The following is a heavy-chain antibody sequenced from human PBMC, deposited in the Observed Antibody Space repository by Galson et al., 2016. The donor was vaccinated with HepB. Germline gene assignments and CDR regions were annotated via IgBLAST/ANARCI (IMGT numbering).Heavy chain of an antibody. D-gene: IGHD3-10*01. CDR3: ATAPMVRGKTHLDP. CDR1: DSSISSTSY. J-gene: IGHJ5*02. V-gene: IGHV4-38-2*01. CDR2: IYHGGNT. Sequence: ETLSLTCAVSDSSISSTSYWGWIRRPPGKGLEWIGSIYHGGNTYYNPSPKSRVTITTDTLKNEFSLKLRSVTAADTAVYYCATAPMVRGKTHLDPWGQGILVTVSS.